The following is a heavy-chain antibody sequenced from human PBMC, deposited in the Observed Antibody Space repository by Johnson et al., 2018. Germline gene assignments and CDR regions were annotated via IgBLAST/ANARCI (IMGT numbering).Heavy chain of an antibody. CDR2: INHSGST. Sequence: QVQLQQWGAGLLKXSETLSLTCAVYGGSFSGYYWSWIRQPPGKGLEWIGEINHSGSTNYNPSLKSRVTLSVDTSKNQFSLKLSSVTAADTAVYYCARRDTYYYDSSGYYDAFDIWGQGTMVTVSS. CDR3: ARRDTYYYDSSGYYDAFDI. D-gene: IGHD3-22*01. J-gene: IGHJ3*02. V-gene: IGHV4-34*01. CDR1: GGSFSGYY.